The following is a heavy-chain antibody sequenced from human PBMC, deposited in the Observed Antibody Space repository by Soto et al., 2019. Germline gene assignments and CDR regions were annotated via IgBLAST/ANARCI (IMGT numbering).Heavy chain of an antibody. Sequence: EVQLLESGGTLVQPGESLRLSCEVSGFSFSSFAMNWVRQAPGGGLEWVSSIRGTATSYADSVKGRFTISRDNSKNTLYLQMNTLRAEDTAVYYCAKCAVFMTTSGGWFNWFDPWGQGTLVIVSS. J-gene: IGHJ5*02. V-gene: IGHV3-23*01. D-gene: IGHD3-16*01. CDR3: AKCAVFMTTSGGWFNWFDP. CDR1: GFSFSSFA. CDR2: IRGTAT.